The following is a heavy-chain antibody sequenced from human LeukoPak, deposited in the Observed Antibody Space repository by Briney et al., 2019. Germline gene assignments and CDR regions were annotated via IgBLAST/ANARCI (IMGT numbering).Heavy chain of an antibody. CDR1: SGSISGHY. CDR2: IYTSGAT. D-gene: IGHD3-3*01. Sequence: SETLSLTCTVTSGSISGHYWSWIRQPAGKEMQWIWRIYTSGATNYNPSLKSRVTMSIDTSKKEFTLKLTSVTAADTAVYYCARDQYFDFWSSTATPYYFDYWGQGTLVTVSS. CDR3: ARDQYFDFWSSTATPYYFDY. J-gene: IGHJ4*02. V-gene: IGHV4-4*07.